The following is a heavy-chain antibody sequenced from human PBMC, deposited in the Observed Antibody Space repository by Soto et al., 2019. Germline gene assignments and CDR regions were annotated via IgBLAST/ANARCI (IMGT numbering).Heavy chain of an antibody. CDR3: TSFSSRSFYCYYGMDV. J-gene: IGHJ6*02. V-gene: IGHV3-15*07. Sequence: EVQLVESGGGVVKPGGSLRLSCAASGFTFSNAWMNWVRQAPGKGPEWVGRIKSKTDGGTTDYAAPVKGRFTISRDDSNNTLYLQMHSLKTEDTALYYCTSFSSRSFYCYYGMDVWGQGTTVTVSS. CDR1: GFTFSNAW. D-gene: IGHD6-13*01. CDR2: IKSKTDGGTT.